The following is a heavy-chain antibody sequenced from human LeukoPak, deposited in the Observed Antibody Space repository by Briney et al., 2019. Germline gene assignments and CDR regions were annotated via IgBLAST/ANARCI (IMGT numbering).Heavy chain of an antibody. CDR2: IYYSGST. D-gene: IGHD4-23*01. CDR3: AREVGGSVPHYDY. J-gene: IGHJ4*02. Sequence: SQTLSLTCTVSGGSISSGGYYWSWIRQHPGKGLEWIGYIYYSGSTYYNPSLKSRVTISVDTSKNQFSLKLSSVTAADTAVYYCAREVGGSVPHYDYWGQGTLVTVSS. CDR1: GGSISSGGYY. V-gene: IGHV4-31*03.